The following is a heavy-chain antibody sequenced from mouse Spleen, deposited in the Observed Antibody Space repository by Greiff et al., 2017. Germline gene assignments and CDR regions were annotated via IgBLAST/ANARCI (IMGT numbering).Heavy chain of an antibody. CDR2: IYPRSGNT. CDR3: ARRDFITTVVAHFDY. J-gene: IGHJ2*01. Sequence: QVQLQQSGAELARPGASVKLSCKASGYTFTSYGISWVKQRTGQGLEWIGEIYPRSGNTYYNEKFKGKATLTADKSSSTAYMELRSLTSEDSAVYFCARRDFITTVVAHFDYWGQGTTLTVSS. CDR1: GYTFTSYG. V-gene: IGHV1-81*01. D-gene: IGHD1-1*01.